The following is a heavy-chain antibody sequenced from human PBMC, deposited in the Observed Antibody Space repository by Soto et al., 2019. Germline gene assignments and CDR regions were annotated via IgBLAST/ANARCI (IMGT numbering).Heavy chain of an antibody. D-gene: IGHD1-7*01. V-gene: IGHV4-31*03. J-gene: IGHJ4*02. CDR3: ASNTWNFVTSRDY. CDR2: IYYSGST. Sequence: SETLSLTCTVSGGSITTDDYYWSWIRQHPGQGLEWIGYIYYSGSTYYSPSLKSRLTMSVDTSNNQFSLHLNSVTPEDTAVYYCASNTWNFVTSRDYWGQGILVTVSS. CDR1: GGSITTDDYY.